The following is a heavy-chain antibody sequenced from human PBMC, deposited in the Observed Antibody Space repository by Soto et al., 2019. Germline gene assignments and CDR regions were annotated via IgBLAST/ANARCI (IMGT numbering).Heavy chain of an antibody. V-gene: IGHV4-38-2*01. CDR3: ARARWYDAFDV. CDR1: GFFISSGNY. Sequence: SETLSLTCAVSGFFISSGNYWGWIRKPPGKGLGWIGSIFHGGNTYYNPSLKSRVTISVDMSKNQFSLKLDSVTAADTAVYYCARARWYDAFDVWGQGTVVTVSS. D-gene: IGHD2-15*01. CDR2: IFHGGNT. J-gene: IGHJ3*01.